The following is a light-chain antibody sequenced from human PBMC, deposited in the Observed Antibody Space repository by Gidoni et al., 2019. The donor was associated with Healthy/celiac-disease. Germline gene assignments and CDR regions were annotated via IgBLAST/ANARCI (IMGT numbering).Light chain of an antibody. J-gene: IGKJ1*01. V-gene: IGKV1-8*01. Sequence: IRMTRAPSSFSASTGDRVTITCRASQGSSSYLAWYQQKPGKAPKLLIYAASTLQSGVPYRFSGSGSGTDFTLTISCLQSEDFATYYCPQYYSYPPWTFGPGTKVEIK. CDR1: QGSSSY. CDR3: PQYYSYPPWT. CDR2: AAS.